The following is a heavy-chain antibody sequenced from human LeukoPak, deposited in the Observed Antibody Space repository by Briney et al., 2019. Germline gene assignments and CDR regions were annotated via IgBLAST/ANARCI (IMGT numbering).Heavy chain of an antibody. J-gene: IGHJ6*02. CDR2: IVVGSGNT. CDR1: GFTFTSSA. Sequence: GASVTVSCTASGFTFTSSAMQWVRQARGQRLEWIGWIVVGSGNTNYAQKFQERVTITRDMSTSTAYMELSSLRSEDTAVYYCAAGGYSGYDDYYYYGMDVWGQGTTVTVSS. CDR3: AAGGYSGYDDYYYYGMDV. D-gene: IGHD5-12*01. V-gene: IGHV1-58*02.